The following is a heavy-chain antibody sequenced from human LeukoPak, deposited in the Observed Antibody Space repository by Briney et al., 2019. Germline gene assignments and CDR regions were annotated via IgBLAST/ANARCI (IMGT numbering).Heavy chain of an antibody. J-gene: IGHJ4*02. CDR2: IYYSGST. Sequence: PTETLSLTCTVSGGSISSYYWSWIRQPPGKGLEWIGYIYYSGSTNYNPSLKSRVTISVDTSKNQFSLKLSSVTAADTAVYYCARVASGYEYYFDYWGQGTLVTVSS. D-gene: IGHD5-12*01. CDR1: GGSISSYY. CDR3: ARVASGYEYYFDY. V-gene: IGHV4-59*01.